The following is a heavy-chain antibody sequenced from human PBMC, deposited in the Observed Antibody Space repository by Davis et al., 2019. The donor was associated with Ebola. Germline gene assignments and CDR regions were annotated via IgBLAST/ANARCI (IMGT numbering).Heavy chain of an antibody. CDR1: GGSFSGYY. CDR2: INHSGST. D-gene: IGHD6-13*01. V-gene: IGHV4-34*01. J-gene: IGHJ6*02. Sequence: PSETLSLTCALYGGSFSGYYWSWIRQPPGKGLEWIGEINHSGSTNYNPSLKSRVTISVDTSKNQFSLKLTSVTAADTAVYYCAGGWYRSVGMDVWGQGTTVTVSS. CDR3: AGGWYRSVGMDV.